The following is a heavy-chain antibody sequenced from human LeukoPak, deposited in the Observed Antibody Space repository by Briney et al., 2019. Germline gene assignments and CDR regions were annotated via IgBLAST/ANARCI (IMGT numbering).Heavy chain of an antibody. CDR3: AKDRGSELPYFDWSFGGSLDY. V-gene: IGHV3-23*01. CDR1: GFTVSSNY. Sequence: PGGSLRLSCAASGFTVSSNYMSWVRQAPGKGLEWVSSISSSGGSTYTADSVKGRFTISRDNPNDTLYLQMNSLRVEDTAIYYCAKDRGSELPYFDWSFGGSLDYWGQGILVTVSS. CDR2: ISSSGGST. D-gene: IGHD3-9*01. J-gene: IGHJ4*02.